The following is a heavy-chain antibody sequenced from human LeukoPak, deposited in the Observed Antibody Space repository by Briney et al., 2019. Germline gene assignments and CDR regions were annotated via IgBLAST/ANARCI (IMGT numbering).Heavy chain of an antibody. D-gene: IGHD2-2*01. J-gene: IGHJ4*02. CDR1: GFTFSSYW. CDR2: IKYDGSAK. Sequence: GALRLSCAASGFTFSSYWMSWVRQAPGKGLEWVANIKYDGSAKYYVDSVKGRFTISRDNAKNSLYLQMNSLRAEDTAVYYCARDDCNSTSCYPDYWGQGTLVTVSS. CDR3: ARDDCNSTSCYPDY. V-gene: IGHV3-7*01.